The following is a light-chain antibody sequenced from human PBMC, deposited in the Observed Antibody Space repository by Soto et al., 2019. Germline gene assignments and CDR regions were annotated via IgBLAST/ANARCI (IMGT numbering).Light chain of an antibody. Sequence: EIVLTQSPGTLPLSPGERATLSCRASQSVSSSYLAWYQQKPGQAPRLLIYGASSMATGIPDRFSGSGSGTGFTLTISRLEPEDFAVYYCQQYGSSPYTFGQGTKLEIK. V-gene: IGKV3-20*01. CDR3: QQYGSSPYT. J-gene: IGKJ2*01. CDR1: QSVSSSY. CDR2: GAS.